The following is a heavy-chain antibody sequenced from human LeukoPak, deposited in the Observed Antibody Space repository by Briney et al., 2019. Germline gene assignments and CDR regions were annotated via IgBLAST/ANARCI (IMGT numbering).Heavy chain of an antibody. V-gene: IGHV4-39*07. CDR1: GGSISSSSYY. J-gene: IGHJ4*02. D-gene: IGHD4-17*01. CDR3: ARGSSGDYGDYQDY. CDR2: IYYSGST. Sequence: PSETLSLTCTVPGGSISSSSYYWGWIRQPPGKGLEWIGSIYYSGSTYYNPFLKSRVIISVDTSKNQFSLKLSSVTAADTAVYYCARGSSGDYGDYQDYWGQGTLVTVSS.